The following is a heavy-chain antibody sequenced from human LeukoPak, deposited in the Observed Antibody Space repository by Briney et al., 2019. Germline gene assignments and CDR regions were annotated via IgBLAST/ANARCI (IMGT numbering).Heavy chain of an antibody. CDR2: IYYSGST. CDR1: GYSISRNNW. V-gene: IGHV4-28*01. J-gene: IGHJ3*02. D-gene: IGHD6-19*01. Sequence: SETLSLTCAVSGYSISRNNWRAWLGQPPGKGLGWIGYIYYSGSTYYNPYNPSLTSRVTMSVDKSKNQFSLKLDSVTEIDTAMYYCARNQAVAANRGAFDIWGQGTMVTVSS. CDR3: ARNQAVAANRGAFDI.